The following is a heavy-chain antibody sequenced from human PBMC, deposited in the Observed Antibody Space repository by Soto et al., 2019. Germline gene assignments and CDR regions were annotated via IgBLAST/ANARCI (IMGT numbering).Heavy chain of an antibody. Sequence: ASVKVSCKVSGYTLTGLSMHWVRQAPGKGLEWMGGFDPEDGETIYAQKFQGRVTMTEDTSTDTAYMELSSLRSEDTAVYYCATGLAAAGTFDYWGQGTLVTVSS. CDR2: FDPEDGET. CDR3: ATGLAAAGTFDY. J-gene: IGHJ4*02. D-gene: IGHD6-13*01. CDR1: GYTLTGLS. V-gene: IGHV1-24*01.